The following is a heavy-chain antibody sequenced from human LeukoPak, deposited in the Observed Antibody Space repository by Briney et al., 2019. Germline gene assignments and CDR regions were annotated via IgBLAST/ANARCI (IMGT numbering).Heavy chain of an antibody. CDR1: GFTFSSYT. J-gene: IGHJ6*04. D-gene: IGHD3-22*01. V-gene: IGHV3-48*01. CDR3: TIPYYYDSRNV. CDR2: ISSSHSTV. Sequence: GGSLRLPCAASGFTFSSYTMNWVRQAPGKGLEWISYISSSHSTVYYADSVKGRFTISRDNAKNSLYLQMNSLRAEDTAVYYCTIPYYYDSRNVWGKGTTVTVSS.